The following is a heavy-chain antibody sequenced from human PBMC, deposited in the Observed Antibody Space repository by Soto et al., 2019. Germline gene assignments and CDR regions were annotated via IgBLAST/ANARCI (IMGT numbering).Heavy chain of an antibody. V-gene: IGHV3-30*18. Sequence: HPGGSLRLSCAASGFTFSSDGMHWVRQAPGKGLEWVAVISYDGSYQYYVDSVKGRFTISGDNSKNTLYLQMNSLRAEDTAVYYCAKDEISKTIRGDAFNFWGQGTMVTVSS. D-gene: IGHD1-7*01. CDR2: ISYDGSYQ. J-gene: IGHJ3*01. CDR3: AKDEISKTIRGDAFNF. CDR1: GFTFSSDG.